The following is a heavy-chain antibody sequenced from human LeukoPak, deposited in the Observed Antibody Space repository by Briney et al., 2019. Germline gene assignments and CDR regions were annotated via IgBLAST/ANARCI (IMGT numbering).Heavy chain of an antibody. Sequence: PGGSLRLSCEASGFTFSSCALSWVRQAPGKGLEWVSAISGGGGKTWYADSVKGRFTISRDSSKNMVYLQMNSLRAEDTAIYYCAKDSSWAFDYWGQGTLVSVSS. D-gene: IGHD6-13*01. CDR2: ISGGGGKT. CDR3: AKDSSWAFDY. V-gene: IGHV3-23*01. J-gene: IGHJ4*02. CDR1: GFTFSSCA.